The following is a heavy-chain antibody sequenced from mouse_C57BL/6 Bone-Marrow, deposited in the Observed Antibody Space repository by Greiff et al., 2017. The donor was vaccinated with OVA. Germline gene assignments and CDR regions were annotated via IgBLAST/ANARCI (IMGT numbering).Heavy chain of an antibody. J-gene: IGHJ1*03. CDR1: GYTFTDYY. Sequence: EVQLQQSGPELVKPGASVKISCKASGYTFTDYYMNWVKQSHGKSLEWIGDINPNNGGTSYNQKFKGKATLTVDKSSSTAYMELRSLTSEDSAVYYCARRETSYGSRRYFDVWGTGTTVTVSS. V-gene: IGHV1-26*01. CDR3: ARRETSYGSRRYFDV. CDR2: INPNNGGT. D-gene: IGHD1-1*01.